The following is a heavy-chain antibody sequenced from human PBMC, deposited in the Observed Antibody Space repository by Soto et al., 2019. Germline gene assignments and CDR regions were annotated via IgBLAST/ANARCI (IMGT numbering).Heavy chain of an antibody. V-gene: IGHV1-8*01. CDR3: ARGKGGRGPSLRFLGGLSKPQGWAP. CDR2: MNPNSGNT. D-gene: IGHD3-3*01. CDR1: GYTFTSYD. Sequence: GASVKVSCKASGYTFTSYDINWVRQAAGQGLEWMGWMNPNSGNTGYAQKFQGRVTMTRNTSISTAYMELSSLRSEDTAVYYCARGKGGRGPSLRFLGGLSKPQGWAPGGGGTRAPVP. J-gene: IGHJ5*02.